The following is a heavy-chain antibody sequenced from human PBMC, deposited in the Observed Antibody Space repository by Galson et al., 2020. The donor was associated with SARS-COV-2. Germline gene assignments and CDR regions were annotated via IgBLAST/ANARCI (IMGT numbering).Heavy chain of an antibody. Sequence: GESLKISCKGSGYSFTSYWIGWVRQMPGKGLEWMGIIYPGDSDTRYSPSFQGQVTISADKSISTAYLQWSSLKASDTAMYYCARRGILYSGSGPYYSYGMDVWGQGTTVTVSS. CDR1: GYSFTSYW. CDR3: ARRGILYSGSGPYYSYGMDV. V-gene: IGHV5-51*01. CDR2: IYPGDSDT. J-gene: IGHJ6*02. D-gene: IGHD5-12*01.